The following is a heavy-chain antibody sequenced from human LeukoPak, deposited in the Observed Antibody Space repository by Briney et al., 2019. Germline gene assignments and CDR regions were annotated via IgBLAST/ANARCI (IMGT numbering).Heavy chain of an antibody. J-gene: IGHJ6*02. V-gene: IGHV1-8*01. CDR2: MNPNSGNT. CDR1: GYTFTSYD. Sequence: GASVKVSCKASGYTFTSYDINWVRQATGQGLEWMGWMNPNSGNTGNAQKFQGRVTMTRNTSISTAYMELSSLRSEDTSVYYCARGGALGGSSNFYYYYYGMDVWGQGTTVTVSS. D-gene: IGHD6-6*01. CDR3: ARGGALGGSSNFYYYYYGMDV.